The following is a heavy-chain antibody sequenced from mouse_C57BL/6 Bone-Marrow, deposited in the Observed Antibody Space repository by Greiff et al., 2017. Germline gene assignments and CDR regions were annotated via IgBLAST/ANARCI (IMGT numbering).Heavy chain of an antibody. Sequence: VQLQQSGAELVRPGASVKLSCTASGFNIKDDYMHWVKQRPEQGLEWIGWIDPENGDTEYASKFQGKATITADTSSNTAYLQLSSLTSEYTAVYYCTNPVVADFDYWGQGTTLTVSS. CDR1: GFNIKDDY. CDR2: IDPENGDT. V-gene: IGHV14-4*01. CDR3: TNPVVADFDY. J-gene: IGHJ2*01. D-gene: IGHD1-1*01.